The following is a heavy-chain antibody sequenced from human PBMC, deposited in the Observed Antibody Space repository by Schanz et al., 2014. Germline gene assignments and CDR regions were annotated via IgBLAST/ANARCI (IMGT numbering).Heavy chain of an antibody. CDR2: IGTSGGT. CDR1: GFTFSSYS. J-gene: IGHJ4*02. D-gene: IGHD1-1*01. Sequence: EVQLVESGGGLVQPGGSLRLSCTASGFTFSSYSMSWVRQAPGKGLEWVSTIGTSGGTNYAESVKGRFTISRDNSKNTLYLQMNSLRAEDTAVYFCAKIERNEDWGQGTLXTVSS. CDR3: AKIERNED. V-gene: IGHV3-23*04.